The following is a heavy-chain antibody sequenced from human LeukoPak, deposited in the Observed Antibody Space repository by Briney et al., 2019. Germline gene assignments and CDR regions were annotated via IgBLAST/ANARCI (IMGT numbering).Heavy chain of an antibody. D-gene: IGHD3-3*01. CDR2: MSGSGYYT. CDR3: AKMEGQRLYDYCMDV. Sequence: PGGSLRLSCAASGFALSNFAMSWVRQAPGKGLEWVSAMSGSGYYTYYVESVKGRFTISRDNPKNTLYLHMNSLRADDTAVYYCAKMEGQRLYDYCMDVWGRGTTVTVSS. V-gene: IGHV3-23*01. J-gene: IGHJ6*03. CDR1: GFALSNFA.